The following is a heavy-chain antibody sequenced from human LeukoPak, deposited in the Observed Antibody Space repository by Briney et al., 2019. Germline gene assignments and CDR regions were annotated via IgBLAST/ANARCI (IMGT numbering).Heavy chain of an antibody. Sequence: PGGSLRLSCTASGFTFGDYAMSWVRQVAGKGLEGVGFIRSKAYGGTPEYAASVRGRFTISRDDSKSIGYLQMNSLKTEDTAVYHCTRDLSYGLSYDYWGQGTLVTVSS. J-gene: IGHJ4*02. CDR2: IRSKAYGGTP. CDR1: GFTFGDYA. V-gene: IGHV3-49*04. D-gene: IGHD5-18*01. CDR3: TRDLSYGLSYDY.